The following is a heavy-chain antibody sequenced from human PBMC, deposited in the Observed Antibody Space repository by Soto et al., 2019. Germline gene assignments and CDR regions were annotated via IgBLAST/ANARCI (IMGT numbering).Heavy chain of an antibody. CDR3: AKDSRGSWSLGY. D-gene: IGHD1-26*01. V-gene: IGHV3-30*18. J-gene: IGHJ4*02. Sequence: QVQLVESGGGVVQPGRSLRLSCAASGFTFSSYGMHWVRQAPGKGLEWVAVISYDGSNKYYADSVKGRFTISRDNSKNTLYLQMNSLRAEDTAVYYCAKDSRGSWSLGYWGQGTLVTVSS. CDR1: GFTFSSYG. CDR2: ISYDGSNK.